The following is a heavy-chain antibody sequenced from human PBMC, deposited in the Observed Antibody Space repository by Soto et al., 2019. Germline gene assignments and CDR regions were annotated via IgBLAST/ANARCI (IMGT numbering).Heavy chain of an antibody. Sequence: EVQLAESGGALVQPGRSLRLSCVASGFTFDDYAIHWVRQTPGKGLEWVSGLTWNGEVIGYADSVKGRFTISRDNAKNTLDAEMNSLRPDDTVLYYCVKDSESSGYLTHLDYWGQGTLVTVSS. D-gene: IGHD3-22*01. J-gene: IGHJ4*02. CDR1: GFTFDDYA. V-gene: IGHV3-9*01. CDR2: LTWNGEVI. CDR3: VKDSESSGYLTHLDY.